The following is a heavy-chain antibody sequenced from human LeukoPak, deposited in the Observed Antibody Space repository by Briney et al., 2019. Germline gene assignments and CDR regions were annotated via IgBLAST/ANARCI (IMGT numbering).Heavy chain of an antibody. V-gene: IGHV3-15*01. CDR1: GFTFSTYW. D-gene: IGHD3-10*01. CDR3: TIIWFGELFQGDY. J-gene: IGHJ4*02. Sequence: PGGSLRLSCGASGFTFSTYWMHWVRQAPGKGLEWVGRIKSETNGGTTHYAAPVKGRFTISRDDSKNTLYLQMNSLQTEDTAVYYCTIIWFGELFQGDYWGQGTLVTVSS. CDR2: IKSETNGGTT.